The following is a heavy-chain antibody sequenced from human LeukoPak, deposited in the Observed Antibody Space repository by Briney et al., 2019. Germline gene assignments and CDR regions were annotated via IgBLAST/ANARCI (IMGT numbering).Heavy chain of an antibody. V-gene: IGHV1-2*02. J-gene: IGHJ4*02. D-gene: IGHD1-1*01. CDR1: GGTLSGYA. Sequence: ASVKVSCKASGGTLSGYAISWVRQAPGQGLEWMGWINPNSGGTNYAQKFQGRVTMTGDTSISTAYMELSRLRSDDTAVYYCARVLSNWNYHDYWGQGTLVTVSS. CDR2: INPNSGGT. CDR3: ARVLSNWNYHDY.